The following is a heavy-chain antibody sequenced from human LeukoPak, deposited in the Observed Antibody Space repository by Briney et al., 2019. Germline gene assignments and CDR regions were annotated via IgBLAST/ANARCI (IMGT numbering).Heavy chain of an antibody. CDR2: IKQDGSEK. V-gene: IGHV3-7*01. Sequence: GGSLRLSCAASGFTFSSYWMSWVRQAPGKGLEWVANIKQDGSEKYYVDSVKGRFTISRDNAKNSLYLQMNSLRAEDTAVYYCARDPKWELRPANGSDYWGQGTLVTVSS. J-gene: IGHJ4*02. D-gene: IGHD1-26*01. CDR1: GFTFSSYW. CDR3: ARDPKWELRPANGSDY.